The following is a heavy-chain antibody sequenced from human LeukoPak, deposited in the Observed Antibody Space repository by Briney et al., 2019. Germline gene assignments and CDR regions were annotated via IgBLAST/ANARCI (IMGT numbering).Heavy chain of an antibody. CDR2: ISWNSGSI. D-gene: IGHD1-26*01. CDR1: GFTFDDYA. Sequence: KPGRSLRLSCAASGFTFDDYAMHWVRHAPGKGLEWVSGISWNSGSIGYADSVKGRFTISRDNAKNSLYLQMNSLRAEDTAVYYCARDYRGFMQWELPRDAFDIWGQGAMVTVSS. V-gene: IGHV3-9*01. J-gene: IGHJ3*02. CDR3: ARDYRGFMQWELPRDAFDI.